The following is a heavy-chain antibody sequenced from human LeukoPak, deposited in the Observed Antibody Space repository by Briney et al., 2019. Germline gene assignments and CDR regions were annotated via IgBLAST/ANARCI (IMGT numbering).Heavy chain of an antibody. D-gene: IGHD6-19*01. CDR3: ARERKAVAGTLSLFYYYYYLDV. V-gene: IGHV4-4*07. CDR2: IYTSGSS. Sequence: PSETLSLTCTVSGGSISSYYWSWIRQPAGKGLEWIGRIYTSGSSNYNPSLKSRVTMSVDTSKNQFSLKLSSVTAADTAVYYCARERKAVAGTLSLFYYYYYLDVWGKGTTVTVSS. J-gene: IGHJ6*03. CDR1: GGSISSYY.